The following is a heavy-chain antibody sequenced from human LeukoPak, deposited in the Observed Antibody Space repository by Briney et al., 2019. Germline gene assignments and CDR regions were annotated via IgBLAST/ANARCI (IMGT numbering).Heavy chain of an antibody. CDR2: IYHSGST. Sequence: SETLSLTCAVSGYSISSGYYWGWIRQPPGKGLEWIGSIYHSGSTYYNPSLKSRVTISVDTSKNQSSLKLSSVTAADTAVYYCARLYYDSSGYLNYYYYYYYYMDVWGKGTTVTVSS. V-gene: IGHV4-38-2*01. D-gene: IGHD3-22*01. J-gene: IGHJ6*03. CDR3: ARLYYDSSGYLNYYYYYYYYMDV. CDR1: GYSISSGYY.